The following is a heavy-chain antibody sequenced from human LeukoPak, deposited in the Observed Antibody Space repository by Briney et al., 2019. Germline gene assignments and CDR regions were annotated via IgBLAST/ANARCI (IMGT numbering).Heavy chain of an antibody. CDR1: GGSISSSSYY. V-gene: IGHV4-39*01. CDR3: ASLQAYDSSGYYYALSYYYYMDV. CDR2: IYYSGSS. Sequence: PSETLSLTCTVSGGSISSSSYYWGWIRQPPGKGLEWIGSIYYSGSSYYNPSLKSRVTISVDTSKNQFSLKLSSVTAADTAVYYCASLQAYDSSGYYYALSYYYYMDVWGKGTTVTVSS. D-gene: IGHD3-22*01. J-gene: IGHJ6*03.